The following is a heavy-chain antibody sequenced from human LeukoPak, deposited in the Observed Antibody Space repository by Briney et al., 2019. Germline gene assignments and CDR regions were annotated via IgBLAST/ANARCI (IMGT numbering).Heavy chain of an antibody. V-gene: IGHV3-30*18. D-gene: IGHD6-25*01. CDR2: ISYDGSNK. CDR3: AKGSAAGRPYYFDY. J-gene: IGHJ4*02. Sequence: PGRSLRLSCAASGFTFSSYGMHWVRQAPGKGLEWVAVISYDGSNKYYADSVKGRFTISRDNSKNTLYLQMNSLRAEDAAVYFCAKGSAAGRPYYFDYWGQGTLVTVSS. CDR1: GFTFSSYG.